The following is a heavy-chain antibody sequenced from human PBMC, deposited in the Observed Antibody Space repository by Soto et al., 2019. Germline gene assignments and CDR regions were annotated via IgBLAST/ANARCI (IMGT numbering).Heavy chain of an antibody. V-gene: IGHV4-38-2*02. CDR3: ARDCSGGSCYYYYGMDV. CDR1: GYSISSDYS. Sequence: SETLSLTCAVSGYSISSDYSWDWIRQPPGRGLEWIGSIYHSGNTYYNPSLKSRVTISVDTSKNQFSLNLSSVTAADTAVYYCARDCSGGSCYYYYGMDVWGQGTTVTVSS. D-gene: IGHD2-15*01. J-gene: IGHJ6*02. CDR2: IYHSGNT.